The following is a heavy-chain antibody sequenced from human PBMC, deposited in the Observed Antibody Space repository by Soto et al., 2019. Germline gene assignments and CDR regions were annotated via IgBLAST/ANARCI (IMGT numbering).Heavy chain of an antibody. V-gene: IGHV4-38-2*01. CDR1: GYSINSGYY. CDR3: VSQRTSVLTQAYFDY. D-gene: IGHD2-8*01. CDR2: VYYRGRS. J-gene: IGHJ4*02. Sequence: SETLSLTCAVSGYSINSGYYWGWIRQSPGKGLEWIGSVYYRGRSYSKSSVKSRVTISVDTSKNQFSLNLNSVTASDTAVYFCVSQRTSVLTQAYFDYWGPGALVNVSS.